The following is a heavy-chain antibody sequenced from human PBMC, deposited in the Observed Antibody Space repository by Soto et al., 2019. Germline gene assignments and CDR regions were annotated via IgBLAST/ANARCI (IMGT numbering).Heavy chain of an antibody. CDR3: ARGIFGVVISWFDP. CDR1: GGSISSYY. V-gene: IGHV4-59*01. CDR2: IYYSGST. Sequence: PSETLSLTCTVSGGSISSYYWSWIRQPPGKGLEWIGYIYYSGSTNYNPSLKSRVTISVDTSKNQLSLKLSSVTAADTAVYYCARGIFGVVISWFDPWGQGTLVTVSS. J-gene: IGHJ5*02. D-gene: IGHD3-3*02.